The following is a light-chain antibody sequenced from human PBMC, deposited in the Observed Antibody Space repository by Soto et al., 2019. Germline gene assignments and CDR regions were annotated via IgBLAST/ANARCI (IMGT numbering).Light chain of an antibody. Sequence: TQSPGTLSLSPGERSTLSCRAVQSVTSTYMAWYQQKPGQAPRLLIYATSFRATGIPDRFSGSGSGTDFTLTISRLEPEDFAVYYCQQYGRSPWTFGQGTKVDI. CDR1: QSVTSTY. V-gene: IGKV3-20*01. J-gene: IGKJ1*01. CDR3: QQYGRSPWT. CDR2: ATS.